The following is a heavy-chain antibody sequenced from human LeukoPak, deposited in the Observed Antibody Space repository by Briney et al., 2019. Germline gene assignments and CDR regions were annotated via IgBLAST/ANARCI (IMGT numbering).Heavy chain of an antibody. CDR2: ISYDGSNK. CDR1: GFTFSSYA. D-gene: IGHD3-10*01. Sequence: GGPLRLSCAASGFTFSSYAMHWVRQAPGKGLEWVAVISYDGSNKYYADSVKGRFTISRDNSKNTLYLQMNSLRAEDTAVYYCARARRYYYGSGSYRYWGQGTLVTVSS. CDR3: ARARRYYYGSGSYRY. V-gene: IGHV3-30-3*01. J-gene: IGHJ4*02.